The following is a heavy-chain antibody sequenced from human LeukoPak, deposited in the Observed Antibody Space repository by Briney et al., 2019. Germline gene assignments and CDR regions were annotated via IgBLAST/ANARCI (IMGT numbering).Heavy chain of an antibody. D-gene: IGHD1-26*01. CDR1: GYTFTGYY. Sequence: GASVKVSCKASGYTFTGYYMHWVRQAPGQGLEWMGRINPNSGGTNYAQKFQGRVTMTRDTSISTAYMELSRLRSDDTAVYYCASFAWELLTDDAFDIWGQGTMVTVSS. CDR2: INPNSGGT. V-gene: IGHV1-2*06. J-gene: IGHJ3*02. CDR3: ASFAWELLTDDAFDI.